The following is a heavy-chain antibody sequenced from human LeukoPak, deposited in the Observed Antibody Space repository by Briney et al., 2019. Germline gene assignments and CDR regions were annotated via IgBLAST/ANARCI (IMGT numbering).Heavy chain of an antibody. Sequence: GGSLRLPCAASGFTFSGYWMHWVRQAPGKGLVWVSRINSDGYSTSYADSVKGRFTISRENAKDTLYLQMNSLRAEDTAVYYCAGHHQAYSRTYWGQGTLVTVSS. CDR1: GFTFSGYW. J-gene: IGHJ4*02. D-gene: IGHD1-26*01. V-gene: IGHV3-74*01. CDR2: INSDGYST. CDR3: AGHHQAYSRTY.